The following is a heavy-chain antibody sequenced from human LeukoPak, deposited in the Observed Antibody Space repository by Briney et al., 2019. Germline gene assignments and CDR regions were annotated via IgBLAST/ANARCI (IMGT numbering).Heavy chain of an antibody. CDR2: VNTNNGGP. CDR3: ARDLCSTANGELDF. D-gene: IGHD7-27*01. J-gene: IGHJ4*02. V-gene: IGHV1-2*06. CDR1: GYTFTNYF. Sequence: ASVKVSCKASGYTFTNYFIQCVRQAPGQGLEWMGRVNTNNGGPEYGQNFQSRVTMTRDTSISTVYMEVYSLTSDDTAVYYCARDLCSTANGELDFWGQGILVTVSS.